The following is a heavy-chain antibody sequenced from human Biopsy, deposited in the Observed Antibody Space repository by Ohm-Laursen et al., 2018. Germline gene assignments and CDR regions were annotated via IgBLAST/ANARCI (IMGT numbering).Heavy chain of an antibody. CDR3: ALETTYCSGNRCYPDGMDV. CDR1: GRTFSDYR. V-gene: IGHV4-34*08. J-gene: IGHJ6*02. Sequence: TLSLTCFVFGRTFSDYRWTWIRQPPGKGLEWIGQINQSGNTNYNPSLKSRVTISVDTSKNQLSLKLRSVTAADTAVYYCALETTYCSGNRCYPDGMDVWGQGTTVTVSS. D-gene: IGHD2-15*01. CDR2: INQSGNT.